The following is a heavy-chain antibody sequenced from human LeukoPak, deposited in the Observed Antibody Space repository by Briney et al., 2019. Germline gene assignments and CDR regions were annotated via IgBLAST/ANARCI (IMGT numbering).Heavy chain of an antibody. Sequence: SETLPLPCTVSTGSISSSSYYWGWIHQPPGRGLERIGRVYYSGSTYYKPSLKSRVTVSVDTSKNQFSLKLTSVTAADTAVYYCARVVIQAAFGAFDIWGQVTMVTVSS. J-gene: IGHJ3*02. CDR2: VYYSGST. V-gene: IGHV4-39*07. CDR3: ARVVIQAAFGAFDI. CDR1: TGSISSSSYY. D-gene: IGHD2-2*01.